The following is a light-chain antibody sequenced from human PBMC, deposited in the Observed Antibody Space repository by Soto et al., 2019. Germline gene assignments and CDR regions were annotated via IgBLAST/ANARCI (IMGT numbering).Light chain of an antibody. CDR1: SSDIGAYNH. Sequence: QSALTQPASVSGSPGQSITISCTGTSSDIGAYNHVSWYQQYPGKAPTLMIYEVTNRPSGVSSRFSGSKSGNTASLAISGLQAEDEGDYYCSSYTTSDTWVFGGGTKVTVL. CDR2: EVT. CDR3: SSYTTSDTWV. V-gene: IGLV2-14*01. J-gene: IGLJ3*02.